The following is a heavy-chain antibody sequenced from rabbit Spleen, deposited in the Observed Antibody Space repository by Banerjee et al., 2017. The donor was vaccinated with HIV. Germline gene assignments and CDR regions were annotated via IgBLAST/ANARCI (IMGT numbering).Heavy chain of an antibody. V-gene: IGHV1S45*01. Sequence: LEESGGGLVKPGGTPTLTCTVSGFSFSSNWICWVRQAPGKGLEWIACIDTSDGDTDYANWPKGRFTISKASSTTVTLKMTSLTAADTATYFCARNYVNVFDPWGPGTLVTVS. J-gene: IGHJ2*01. CDR3: ARNYVNVFDP. D-gene: IGHD1-1*01. CDR1: GFSFSSNW. CDR2: IDTSDGDT.